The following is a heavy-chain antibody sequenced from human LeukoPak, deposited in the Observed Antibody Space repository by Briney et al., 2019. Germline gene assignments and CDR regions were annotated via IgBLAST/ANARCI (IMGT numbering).Heavy chain of an antibody. CDR1: GGTFSSYA. Sequence: APVKVSCKASGGTFSSYAISWVRQAPGQGLEWMGGIIPIFGTANYAQKFQGRVTITTDESTSTAYMELSSLRSEDTAVYYCAIAALYYYYYYMDVWGKGTTVTVSS. J-gene: IGHJ6*03. V-gene: IGHV1-69*05. CDR2: IIPIFGTA. CDR3: AIAALYYYYYYMDV.